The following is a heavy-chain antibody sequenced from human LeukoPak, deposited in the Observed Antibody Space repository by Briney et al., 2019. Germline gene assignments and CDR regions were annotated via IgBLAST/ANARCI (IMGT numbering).Heavy chain of an antibody. D-gene: IGHD3-10*01. CDR1: GYTFTSYG. V-gene: IGHV7-4-1*02. J-gene: IGHJ4*02. CDR2: INTNTGNP. CDR3: ARDTGFSMVRGILF. Sequence: VASVKVSCKASGYTFTSYGINWVRQAPGQGLEWMGWINTNTGNPTYAQGFTGRFVFSLDTSVSTAYLQISSLKAEDTAVYYCARDTGFSMVRGILFWGQGTLVTVSS.